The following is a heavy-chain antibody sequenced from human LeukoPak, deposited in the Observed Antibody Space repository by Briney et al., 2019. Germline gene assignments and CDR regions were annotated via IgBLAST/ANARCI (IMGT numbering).Heavy chain of an antibody. V-gene: IGHV1-69*05. Sequence: ASVKVSCKASGGTFSSYAISLVRQAPGQGLEWMGRIIPIFGTANYAQKFQGRVTITTDESTSTAYMELSSLRSEDTAVYYCAREGEEDYYDSSGYPNYFDYWGQGTLVTVSS. J-gene: IGHJ4*02. D-gene: IGHD3-22*01. CDR1: GGTFSSYA. CDR3: AREGEEDYYDSSGYPNYFDY. CDR2: IIPIFGTA.